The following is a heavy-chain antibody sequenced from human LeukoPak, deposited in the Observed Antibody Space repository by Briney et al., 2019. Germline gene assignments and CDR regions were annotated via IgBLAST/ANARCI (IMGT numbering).Heavy chain of an antibody. CDR3: ARVPYSSSWYGVDYFDY. J-gene: IGHJ4*02. Sequence: SETLSLTCTFSGYSISSGYYWGWIRQPPGKGLEWIGTIYHSGSTYYNPSLKSRVTISVDTSKNQFSLKLSSVTAADTAVYYCARVPYSSSWYGVDYFDYWGQGTLVTVSS. CDR2: IYHSGST. CDR1: GYSISSGYY. D-gene: IGHD6-13*01. V-gene: IGHV4-38-2*02.